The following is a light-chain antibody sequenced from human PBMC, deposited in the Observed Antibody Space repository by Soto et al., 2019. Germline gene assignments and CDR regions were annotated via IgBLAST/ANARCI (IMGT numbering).Light chain of an antibody. CDR3: ISYTSSTIYV. Sequence: QSALTQPASVSGSPGQSITISCTGTSSDVGGYNYVSWYQHHPGKAPKLMIYAVSNRPSGVSNRFSGSKSGNTASLTISGLQAEDEADYIGISYTSSTIYVFGTGTKRTVL. V-gene: IGLV2-14*03. J-gene: IGLJ1*01. CDR2: AVS. CDR1: SSDVGGYNY.